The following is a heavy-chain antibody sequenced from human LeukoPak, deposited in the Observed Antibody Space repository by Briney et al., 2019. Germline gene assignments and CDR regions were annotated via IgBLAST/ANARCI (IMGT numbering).Heavy chain of an antibody. Sequence: ASVKVSCKASGYTFTSYAMNWVRQAPGQGLEWMGWINTNTGNPTYAQGFTGRFVFSLDTSVSTAYLQISSLKAEDTAVYYCARVERPPIPADLYYYYYMDVWGKGTTVTVSS. D-gene: IGHD2-21*01. CDR1: GYTFTSYA. J-gene: IGHJ6*03. CDR3: ARVERPPIPADLYYYYYMDV. CDR2: INTNTGNP. V-gene: IGHV7-4-1*02.